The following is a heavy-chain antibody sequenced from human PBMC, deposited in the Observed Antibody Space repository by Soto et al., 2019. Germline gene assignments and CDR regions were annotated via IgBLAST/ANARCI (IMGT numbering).Heavy chain of an antibody. Sequence: VGSLRLSCAASGFTFSSYSMNCVRHSPGKGLEWVSSISSSSSYIYYADSVKGRFTISRDNAKNSLYLQMNSLRAEDTAVYYCARGTWARDDYNYRAHHAFHILGQATMVKVSS. V-gene: IGHV3-21*01. J-gene: IGHJ3*02. CDR3: ARGTWARDDYNYRAHHAFHI. CDR2: ISSSSSYI. D-gene: IGHD4-4*01. CDR1: GFTFSSYS.